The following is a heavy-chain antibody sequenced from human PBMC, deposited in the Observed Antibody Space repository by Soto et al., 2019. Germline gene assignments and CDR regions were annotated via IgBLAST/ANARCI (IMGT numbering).Heavy chain of an antibody. V-gene: IGHV4-31*03. D-gene: IGHD5-18*01. CDR3: ASCSFGSLGLDY. CDR1: GGSISSGGYY. J-gene: IGHJ4*02. Sequence: QVQLQESGPGLVKPSQTLSLTCTVSGGSISSGGYYWSWIRQHPGKGLEWIGYIYYSGSTYYNQSLKVRVNIAVDTSKNLFSLMLSSVTASGTVVYFCASCSFGSLGLDYWGQGSLVTVS. CDR2: IYYSGST.